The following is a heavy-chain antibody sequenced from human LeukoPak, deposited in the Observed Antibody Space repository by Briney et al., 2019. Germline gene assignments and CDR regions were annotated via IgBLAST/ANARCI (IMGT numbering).Heavy chain of an antibody. CDR3: ARKVIEAFDI. CDR1: GGTFSSYA. Sequence: GASVKVSCKASGGTFSSYAISWVRQAPGQGPEWMGRIIPILGIANYAQKFQGRVTITADKSTSTAYMELSSLRSEDTAVYYCARKVIEAFDIWGQGTMVTVSS. CDR2: IIPILGIA. V-gene: IGHV1-69*04. D-gene: IGHD3-10*01. J-gene: IGHJ3*02.